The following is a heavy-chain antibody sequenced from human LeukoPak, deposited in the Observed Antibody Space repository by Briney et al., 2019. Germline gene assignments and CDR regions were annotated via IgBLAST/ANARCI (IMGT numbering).Heavy chain of an antibody. V-gene: IGHV4-61*05. Sequence: PSETLSLTCTVSGGSISSSNYYWGWIRQPPGKELEWLGYISYTGGTSYNPSLKSRVTISVDTSKNQFSLNLSSVTAADTAVYYCARAPILYYFDCWGQGTLVTVSS. CDR3: ARAPILYYFDC. CDR1: GGSISSSNYY. J-gene: IGHJ4*02. CDR2: ISYTGGT.